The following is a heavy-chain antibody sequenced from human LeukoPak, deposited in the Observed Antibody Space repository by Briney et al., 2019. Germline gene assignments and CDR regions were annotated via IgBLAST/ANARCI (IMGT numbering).Heavy chain of an antibody. CDR1: GYTFTSYG. D-gene: IGHD3-10*01. CDR3: ARARDVLLWFGATPGWFDP. Sequence: GASVKVSCKASGYTFTSYGISWVRQAPGQGLEWMGWISAYNGNTNYAQKLQGRVTMTTDTSTSTAYMELRSLRSGDTAAYYCARARDVLLWFGATPGWFDPWGQGTLVTVSS. J-gene: IGHJ5*02. CDR2: ISAYNGNT. V-gene: IGHV1-18*01.